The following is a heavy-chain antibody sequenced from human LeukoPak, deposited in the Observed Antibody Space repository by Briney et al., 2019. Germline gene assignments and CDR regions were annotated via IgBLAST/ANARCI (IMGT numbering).Heavy chain of an antibody. D-gene: IGHD1-26*01. J-gene: IGHJ4*02. CDR3: TRVVGSGHFDY. V-gene: IGHV3-64*02. CDR2: INPKGDDT. Sequence: GGSLRLSCTASGFIFSDYSMHWVRQAPGREGDNVSFINPKGDDTYYADYVKGRFTSSRDNSKSTLYLQMGGLGADDMAMYYCTRVVGSGHFDYWGQGTLVTVSS. CDR1: GFIFSDYS.